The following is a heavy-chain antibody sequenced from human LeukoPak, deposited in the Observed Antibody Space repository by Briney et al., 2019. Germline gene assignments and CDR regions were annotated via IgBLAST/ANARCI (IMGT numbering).Heavy chain of an antibody. V-gene: IGHV4-59*01. Sequence: SETLSLTCTVSGGSISNYYWSWIRQSPGKGLEWIGYIYYSGTTNSNPSLKSRVAISVDTSKNQFSLQLRSVTAADTAVYYCAREDPQTTVPEGMDVWGQGTTVIVSS. CDR3: AREDPQTTVPEGMDV. CDR2: IYYSGTT. CDR1: GGSISNYY. D-gene: IGHD4-17*01. J-gene: IGHJ6*02.